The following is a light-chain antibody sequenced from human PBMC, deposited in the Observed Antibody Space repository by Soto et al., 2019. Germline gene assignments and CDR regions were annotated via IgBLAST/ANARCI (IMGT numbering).Light chain of an antibody. V-gene: IGKV3-20*01. CDR2: DAS. CDR1: QSVSNTY. Sequence: EIVLTQSPGTLSLSPGERATLSCRASQSVSNTYLAWYQQKPGQAPRLLIYDASNRAAGTPARFSGSGSGTDFTLTISSLQPEDFATYYCQQAYGAPPTFGQGTKVDIK. CDR3: QQAYGAPPT. J-gene: IGKJ1*01.